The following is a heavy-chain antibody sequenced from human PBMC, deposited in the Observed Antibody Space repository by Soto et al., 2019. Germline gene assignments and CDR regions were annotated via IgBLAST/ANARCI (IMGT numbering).Heavy chain of an antibody. J-gene: IGHJ3*01. CDR1: GFTFSSYS. CDR2: ISSSSSYI. CDR3: ERTGTTNAFDL. V-gene: IGHV3-21*01. D-gene: IGHD1-1*01. Sequence: GGSLRLSCAASGFTFSSYSMNWVRQAPGKGLEWVSSISSSSSYIYYADSVKGRFTISRDNAKDSLYLQMNSLRAEDTAVYYCERTGTTNAFDLWGQGTMVTVSS.